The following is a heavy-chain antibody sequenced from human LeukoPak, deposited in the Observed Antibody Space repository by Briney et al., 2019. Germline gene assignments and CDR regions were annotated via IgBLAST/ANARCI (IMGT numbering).Heavy chain of an antibody. D-gene: IGHD3-22*01. J-gene: IGHJ4*02. CDR3: ARERGIDYYDSSGSGFDY. CDR1: GGTFSSYA. V-gene: IGHV1-69*13. Sequence: ASVKVSCKASGGTFSSYAISWVRQAPGQGLEWMGGIIPIFGTANYAQKFQGRVTITADESTSTAYMELSSLRSEDTAVYYCARERGIDYYDSSGSGFDYWAREPWSPSPQ. CDR2: IIPIFGTA.